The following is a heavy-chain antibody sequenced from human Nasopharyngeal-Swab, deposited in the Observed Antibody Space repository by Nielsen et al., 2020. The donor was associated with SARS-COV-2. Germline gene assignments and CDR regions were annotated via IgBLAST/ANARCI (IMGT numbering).Heavy chain of an antibody. CDR2: VNQDGRRT. J-gene: IGHJ4*02. V-gene: IGHV3-74*01. Sequence: GGSLRLSCVASGVIFCKYWMHWVRQAPGKGLVWGSRVNQDGRRTDYADSVRGRFTISRDNAKSTLYLQMNSLRVEDTAVYCCVKHQGSSSDQWGQGTLVTVSS. CDR3: VKHQGSSSDQ. CDR1: GVIFCKYW. D-gene: IGHD2-21*01.